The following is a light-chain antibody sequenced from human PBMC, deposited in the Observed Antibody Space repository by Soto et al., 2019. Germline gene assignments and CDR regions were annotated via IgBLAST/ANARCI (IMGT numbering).Light chain of an antibody. Sequence: DIQMTQSPSTLSASVGDRVTITCRASESIDSWLAWHQQKPGRAPKLLISKASSLESGVPSRFSGSGSGTEFTLTISSLQPDDFATYYCQHPQTFGQGTKVDIK. J-gene: IGKJ1*01. CDR2: KAS. CDR1: ESIDSW. CDR3: QHPQT. V-gene: IGKV1-5*03.